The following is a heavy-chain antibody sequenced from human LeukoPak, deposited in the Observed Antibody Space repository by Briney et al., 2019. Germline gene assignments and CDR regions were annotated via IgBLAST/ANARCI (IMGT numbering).Heavy chain of an antibody. J-gene: IGHJ4*02. Sequence: SETLSLTCAVYGGSFSGYYWSWIRQPPGKGLEWIGEINHSGSTNYNPSLKSRVTISVDTSKNQFSLKLSSVTAADTAVYYCARGIPVDRTHCGGDCYRDYWGQGTLVTVSS. CDR3: ARGIPVDRTHCGGDCYRDY. CDR2: INHSGST. D-gene: IGHD2-21*02. V-gene: IGHV4-34*01. CDR1: GGSFSGYY.